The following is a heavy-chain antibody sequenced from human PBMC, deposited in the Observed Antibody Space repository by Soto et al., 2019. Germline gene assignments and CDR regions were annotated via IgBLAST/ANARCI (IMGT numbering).Heavy chain of an antibody. CDR2: ISSSGNTI. Sequence: QVQLVESGGGLVRPGESLRLSCAASEFTFSDYYMSWIRQAPGKGLEWVSYISSSGNTIYYADSMKGRFTISRDNAKNSLYLQMNSLRAEDTAVYYCAIRYSGGSAFDICGQGTMVTVSS. CDR1: EFTFSDYY. V-gene: IGHV3-11*01. J-gene: IGHJ3*02. CDR3: AIRYSGGSAFDI. D-gene: IGHD5-12*01.